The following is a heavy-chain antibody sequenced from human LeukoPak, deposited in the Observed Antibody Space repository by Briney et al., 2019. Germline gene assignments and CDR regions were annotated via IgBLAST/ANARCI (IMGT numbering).Heavy chain of an antibody. CDR1: GXSFSGYY. J-gene: IGHJ3*02. D-gene: IGHD5-12*01. CDR3: ARHSRSGYGDYESAFDI. CDR2: INHSGST. V-gene: IGHV4-34*01. Sequence: SETLSLTCAVYGXSFSGYYWSWIRQPPGKGLEWIGEINHSGSTNYNPSLKSRVTISVDTSKNQFSLKLSSVTAADTAVYYCARHSRSGYGDYESAFDIWGQGTMVTVSS.